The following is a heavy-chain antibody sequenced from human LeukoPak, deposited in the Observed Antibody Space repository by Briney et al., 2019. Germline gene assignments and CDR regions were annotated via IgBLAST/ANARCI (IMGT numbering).Heavy chain of an antibody. V-gene: IGHV3-53*01. CDR3: ARERLRLFDP. D-gene: IGHD3-16*01. J-gene: IGHJ5*02. Sequence: GGSLRLSCAASGFTVSSNYMSWVRQALGKGLEWVSVIYSGGSTYYADSVKGRFTISRDNSKNTLYLQMNSLRAEDTAVYYCARERLRLFDPWGQGTLVTVSS. CDR1: GFTVSSNY. CDR2: IYSGGST.